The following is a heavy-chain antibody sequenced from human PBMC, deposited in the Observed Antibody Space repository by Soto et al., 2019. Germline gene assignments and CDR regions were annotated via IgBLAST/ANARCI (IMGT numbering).Heavy chain of an antibody. J-gene: IGHJ4*02. D-gene: IGHD3-3*01. CDR2: ISHLENT. V-gene: IGHV4-30-2*06. Sequence: PSETLSLTCTVSGASISYGGFSWSWIRQSPGKGLEWIGYISHLENTYLHPSFKSRLTMSIDTSKNQFSLKLSSVTAADTAVYYCAGPVQPLRFLEWLPSPGYFDYWGQGTLVTVSS. CDR1: GASISYGGFS. CDR3: AGPVQPLRFLEWLPSPGYFDY.